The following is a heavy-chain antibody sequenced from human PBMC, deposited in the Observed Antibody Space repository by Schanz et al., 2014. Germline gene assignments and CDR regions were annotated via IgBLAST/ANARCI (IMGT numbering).Heavy chain of an antibody. Sequence: QVQLVESGGGVVQPGRSLRLSCAASGFTLSSYAVHWVRQAPDKGLVWVAVTSSDGSLKYYADSVKGRFTISRDNSRDTVYLQMNSLRGEDTAVYYCARGGRGGYPGRAFDIWGQGTMVTASS. V-gene: IGHV3-30*04. CDR3: ARGGRGGYPGRAFDI. J-gene: IGHJ3*02. D-gene: IGHD5-12*01. CDR1: GFTLSSYA. CDR2: TSSDGSLK.